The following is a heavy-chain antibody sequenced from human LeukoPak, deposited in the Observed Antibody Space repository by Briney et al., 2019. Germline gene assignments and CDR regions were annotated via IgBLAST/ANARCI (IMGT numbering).Heavy chain of an antibody. CDR2: IYYSGST. CDR1: GGSISSSSCY. V-gene: IGHV4-39*01. D-gene: IGHD3-22*01. J-gene: IGHJ4*02. Sequence: SETLSLTCTVSGGSISSSSCYWGWIRQPPGKGLEWIGSIYYSGSTYYNPSLKSRVTISVDTSKNQFSLKLSSVTAADTAVYYCARDSSGYYPLYWGQGTLVTVSS. CDR3: ARDSSGYYPLY.